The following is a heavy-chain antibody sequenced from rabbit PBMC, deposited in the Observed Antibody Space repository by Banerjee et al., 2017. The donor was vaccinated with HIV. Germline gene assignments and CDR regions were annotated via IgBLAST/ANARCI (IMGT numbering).Heavy chain of an antibody. CDR2: IYTGDGDT. CDR3: ARGGDGIYFNF. V-gene: IGHV1S45*01. Sequence: QEQLVQSGGDLVKPEGSLTLTCTASGFSFSSSYWICWVRQAPGKGLEWIACIYTGDGDTYYASWAKGRFTISKTSSTTVTLQMTSLTAADTATYFCARGGDGIYFNFWGPGTLVTVS. CDR1: GFSFSSSYW. D-gene: IGHD2-1*01. J-gene: IGHJ4*01.